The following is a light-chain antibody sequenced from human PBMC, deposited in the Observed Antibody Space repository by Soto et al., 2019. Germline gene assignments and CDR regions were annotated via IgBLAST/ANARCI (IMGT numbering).Light chain of an antibody. CDR1: QSISSW. J-gene: IGKJ1*01. Sequence: DIQMTQSPSTLSASVGDRVTITCRASQSISSWLAWYQQKPGKAPKLLIYDASCLESGVPSRFSGSGSGTAFTLTISSLQPDDFATYYCQQYNSYPWTFGQGTKVEIK. CDR2: DAS. CDR3: QQYNSYPWT. V-gene: IGKV1-5*01.